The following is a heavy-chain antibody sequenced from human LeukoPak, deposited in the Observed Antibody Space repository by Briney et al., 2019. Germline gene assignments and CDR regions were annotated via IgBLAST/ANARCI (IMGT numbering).Heavy chain of an antibody. D-gene: IGHD1-26*01. V-gene: IGHV3-20*01. Sequence: PGGSLRLSCAASGFTFDEYGMSWVRQAPGKGLEWVSGISWNGGSTGYADSVKGRFTISRDNAKNSLYLQMNSLRAEDTALYHCARALGWELLPSNAFDIWGQGTIVTVSS. CDR3: ARALGWELLPSNAFDI. CDR2: ISWNGGST. CDR1: GFTFDEYG. J-gene: IGHJ3*02.